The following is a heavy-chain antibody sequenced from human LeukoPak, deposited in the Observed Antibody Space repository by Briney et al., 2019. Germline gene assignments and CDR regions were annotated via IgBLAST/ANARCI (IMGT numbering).Heavy chain of an antibody. CDR2: ISGSSSYI. J-gene: IGHJ5*02. V-gene: IGHV3-21*01. CDR3: ARDDSSRSWWFDP. CDR1: GFTFSSYA. Sequence: GGSLRLSCAASGFTFSSYAMSWVRQAPGKGLEWVSAISGSSSYIYYADSVKGRFTISRDNAKNSLYLQMNSLRAEDTAVYYCARDDSSRSWWFDPWGQGTLVTVSS. D-gene: IGHD6-13*01.